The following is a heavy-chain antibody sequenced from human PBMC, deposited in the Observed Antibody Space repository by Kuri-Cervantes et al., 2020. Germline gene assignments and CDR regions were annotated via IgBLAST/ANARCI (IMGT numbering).Heavy chain of an antibody. CDR1: GFTFSNYA. D-gene: IGHD3-3*01. Sequence: GESLKISCAASGFTFSNYAMSWVRQAPGKGLEWVSTISGNGGSTYYADSVKGRFTISRDNAKNSLYLQMNSLRAKDTAVYYCARPYDFWSGYEGWGQGTLVTVSS. CDR3: ARPYDFWSGYEG. J-gene: IGHJ4*02. CDR2: ISGNGGST. V-gene: IGHV3-23*01.